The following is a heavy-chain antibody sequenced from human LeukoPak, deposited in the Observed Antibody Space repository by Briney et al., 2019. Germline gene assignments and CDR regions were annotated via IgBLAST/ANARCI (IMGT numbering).Heavy chain of an antibody. CDR3: ARYYDRDSGSYTYDY. J-gene: IGHJ4*02. Sequence: GGTLRLSCAASGFTFDDYGMSWVRQAPGKGLEWVSGINWIGGSTGYADSVKGRFTISRDNAKNSLYLQMNSLGAEDTALYYCARYYDRDSGSYTYDYWGQGTLVTVSS. V-gene: IGHV3-20*04. CDR1: GFTFDDYG. D-gene: IGHD3-10*01. CDR2: INWIGGST.